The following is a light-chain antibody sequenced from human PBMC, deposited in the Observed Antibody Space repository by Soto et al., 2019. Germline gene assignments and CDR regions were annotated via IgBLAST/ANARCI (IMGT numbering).Light chain of an antibody. J-gene: IGLJ3*02. CDR1: SSNIGSNA. CDR3: AAWDGSLNGWV. V-gene: IGLV1-44*01. Sequence: QSVLTQAPSVSGTPGQRVTTSCSGSSSNIGSNAVSWYQQVPGTAPKVLIYSNVQRPSGVPDRFSGSKSGTSASLAIGGLQSEDEADYYCAAWDGSLNGWVFGGGTKLTVL. CDR2: SNV.